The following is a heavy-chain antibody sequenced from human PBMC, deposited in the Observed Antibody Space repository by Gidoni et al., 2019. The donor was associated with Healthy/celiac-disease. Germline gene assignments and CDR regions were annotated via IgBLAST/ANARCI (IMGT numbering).Heavy chain of an antibody. Sequence: QVQLVQSGAEVKKPGSSVKVSCKASGGPFSSYAISWFRQAPGHGLEWMWGTIPIFGTANYAQKFHGRVTITADESPSTAYMELSSLRSEYTAVYYCARCVVLTAPDYYYYGMDVWGQGTTVTVSS. CDR2: TIPIFGTA. J-gene: IGHJ6*02. CDR3: ARCVVLTAPDYYYYGMDV. V-gene: IGHV1-69*01. CDR1: GGPFSSYA. D-gene: IGHD2-21*02.